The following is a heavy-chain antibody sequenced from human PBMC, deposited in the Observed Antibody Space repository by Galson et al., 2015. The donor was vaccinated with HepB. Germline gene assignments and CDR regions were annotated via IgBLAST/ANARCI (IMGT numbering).Heavy chain of an antibody. CDR1: GGSISSHY. V-gene: IGHV4-4*07. CDR2: IYSNGNT. CDR3: SSGNHYNWFDR. Sequence: SETLSLTCTVSGGSISSHYWNWIRLPAEKGLEWIGRIYSNGNTNYSPSLKSRVTMSVDTSKNQFSLKLSSVTVADTAVYYCSSGNHYNWFDRWGQGILVTVSS. D-gene: IGHD1-14*01. J-gene: IGHJ5*02.